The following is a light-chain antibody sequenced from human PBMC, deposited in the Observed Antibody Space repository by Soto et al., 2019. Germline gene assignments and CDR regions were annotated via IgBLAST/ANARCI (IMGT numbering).Light chain of an antibody. CDR3: QQYGRSPPFS. CDR1: QSVSSYY. CDR2: GAS. J-gene: IGKJ3*01. V-gene: IGKV3-20*01. Sequence: EIVLTQSPGTLSLSPGERATLSCRASQSVSSYYLAWYQQKPGQAPRLLIYGASSRATGIPDRFSGSGSGTYFAITISRLEPEDFAVYYCQQYGRSPPFSFGPGTKVDIK.